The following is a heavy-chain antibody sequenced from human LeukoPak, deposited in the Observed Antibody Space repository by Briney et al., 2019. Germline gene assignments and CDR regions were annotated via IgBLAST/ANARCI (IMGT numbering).Heavy chain of an antibody. CDR1: GFTFSSYE. Sequence: GGSLRLSCAASGFTFSSYEMNWVRQAPGKGLEWVSYISGSGRTIYYANSVKGRFTISRDNSENSLYLQMDSLTAEDTAVYYCTRKGSQWDFLVDYWGQGTRVAVSP. V-gene: IGHV3-48*03. J-gene: IGHJ4*02. CDR3: TRKGSQWDFLVDY. D-gene: IGHD2/OR15-2a*01. CDR2: ISGSGRTI.